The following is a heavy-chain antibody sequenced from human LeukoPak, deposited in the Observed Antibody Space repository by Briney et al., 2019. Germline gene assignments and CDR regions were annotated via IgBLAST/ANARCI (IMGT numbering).Heavy chain of an antibody. Sequence: GGSLRLSCAASGFTVSSNYMSWVRQAPGKGLEWVAFIRYDGSNKYYADSVKGRFTISRDNSKNTLYLQMNSLRAEDTAVYYCAKDRFLEWLFDYWGQGTLVTVSS. CDR3: AKDRFLEWLFDY. V-gene: IGHV3-30*02. J-gene: IGHJ4*02. CDR1: GFTVSSNY. D-gene: IGHD3-3*01. CDR2: IRYDGSNK.